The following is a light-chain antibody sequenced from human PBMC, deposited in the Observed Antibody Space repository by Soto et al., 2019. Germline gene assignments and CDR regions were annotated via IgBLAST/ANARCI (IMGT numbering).Light chain of an antibody. Sequence: EIVLTQSPGTLSLSPGERATLSCRASQSVSSSYLAWYQQKPGQAPRLLLYGASSRATGIPDRFSGSGYGTDFTLTISRRELEDCEVYYCQQYDSSPLTFGGENKVEIK. V-gene: IGKV3-20*01. CDR1: QSVSSSY. CDR3: QQYDSSPLT. J-gene: IGKJ4*01. CDR2: GAS.